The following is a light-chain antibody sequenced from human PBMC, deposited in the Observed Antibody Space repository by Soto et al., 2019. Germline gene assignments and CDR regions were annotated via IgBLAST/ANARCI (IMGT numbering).Light chain of an antibody. J-gene: IGKJ1*01. CDR3: LQYNTYWT. CDR2: TAS. CDR1: QSISTW. V-gene: IGKV1-5*03. Sequence: DIQMTPSPSTLSASVGDRVTITCRASQSISTWLAWYQHKPGKAPKLLIYTASSLEGGVPSRFSGSGSGTEFTLTISSLQPDDFATYYCLQYNTYWTFGQGTKVDIK.